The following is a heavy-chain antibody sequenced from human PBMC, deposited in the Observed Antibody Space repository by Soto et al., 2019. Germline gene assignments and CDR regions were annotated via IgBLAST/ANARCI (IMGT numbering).Heavy chain of an antibody. CDR1: GLTFSSFG. V-gene: IGHV3-30*02. D-gene: IGHD2-15*01. J-gene: IGHJ3*02. Sequence: GGSLRLSCAASGLTFSSFGFHWVRQAPGKGLEWVAIIWYDGSNKYYADSVKGRFTISRDNSKNTLYLQMNSLRAEDTAVYYCASPYARWYSEPGAFDIWGQGTMVTVSS. CDR2: IWYDGSNK. CDR3: ASPYARWYSEPGAFDI.